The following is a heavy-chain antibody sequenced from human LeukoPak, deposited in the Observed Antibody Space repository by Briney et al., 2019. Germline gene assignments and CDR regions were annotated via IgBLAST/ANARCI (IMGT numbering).Heavy chain of an antibody. CDR2: FDGEDGET. J-gene: IGHJ2*01. CDR3: ETANRYFDL. V-gene: IGHV1-24*01. Sequence: ATVKVSCKVSGYTLTELTMHWVLQAPGKGLEWMGGFDGEDGETIYAQKFQGRVTMTEDTSTDTAYMDLSSLRSEDTAVYYCETANRYFDLWGRGTLVTVSS. D-gene: IGHD1/OR15-1a*01. CDR1: GYTLTELT.